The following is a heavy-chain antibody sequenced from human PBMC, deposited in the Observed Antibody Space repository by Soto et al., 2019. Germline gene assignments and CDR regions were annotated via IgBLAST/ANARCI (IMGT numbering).Heavy chain of an antibody. CDR3: AGHRGPVIVVVVAALYYFDY. D-gene: IGHD2-15*01. Sequence: QLQLQESGPGLVKPSETLSLTCTVSGGSINRNSYYWGWIRQPPGEGLEWIGSIYYSGSTYYNPSLKSRVTISIDTSKKQFSLKLNSVTAADTAVYYCAGHRGPVIVVVVAALYYFDYWGQGTLVTVSS. J-gene: IGHJ4*02. V-gene: IGHV4-39*01. CDR1: GGSINRNSYY. CDR2: IYYSGST.